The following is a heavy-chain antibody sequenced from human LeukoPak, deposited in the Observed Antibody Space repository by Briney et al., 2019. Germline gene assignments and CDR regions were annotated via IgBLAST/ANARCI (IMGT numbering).Heavy chain of an antibody. CDR1: GGSISSYY. D-gene: IGHD6-13*01. V-gene: IGHV4-59*08. Sequence: PSETLSLTCTVSGGSISSYYWSWIRQPPGKGLEWIGYIYYSGSTNYNPSLKSRVTISVDTSKNQFSLKLSSVTAADTAVYYCARHRGIAAALDYWGQGTLVTVSS. CDR2: IYYSGST. CDR3: ARHRGIAAALDY. J-gene: IGHJ4*02.